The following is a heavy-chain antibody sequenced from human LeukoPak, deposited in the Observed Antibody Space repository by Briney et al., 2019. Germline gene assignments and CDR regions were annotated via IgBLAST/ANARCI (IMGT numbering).Heavy chain of an antibody. J-gene: IGHJ4*02. CDR1: GFTFSSYS. Sequence: GGSLRLSCAASGFTFSSYSMNWVRQAPGKGLEWVAVISYDGSNKYYADSVKGRFTISRDNSKNTLYLQMNSLRAEDTAVYYCAREEMATITYDYWGQGTLVTVSS. D-gene: IGHD5-24*01. V-gene: IGHV3-30*03. CDR3: AREEMATITYDY. CDR2: ISYDGSNK.